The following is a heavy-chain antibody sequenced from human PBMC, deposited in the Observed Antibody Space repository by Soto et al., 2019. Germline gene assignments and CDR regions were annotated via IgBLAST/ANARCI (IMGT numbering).Heavy chain of an antibody. D-gene: IGHD3-9*01. CDR2: IYSDGST. Sequence: GGSLRLACAASGFTVNSNYMSWVRQAPGKGLEWVSVIYSDGSTYYADSVKGRFIISRDNSNNTLYFQMNSLRAEDTAVYYCATLTKYDILTGFYPCWGQGTLVTVSS. CDR3: ATLTKYDILTGFYPC. J-gene: IGHJ4*02. CDR1: GFTVNSNY. V-gene: IGHV3-66*01.